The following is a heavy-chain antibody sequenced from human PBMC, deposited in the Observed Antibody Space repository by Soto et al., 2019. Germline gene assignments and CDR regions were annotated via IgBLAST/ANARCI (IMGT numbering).Heavy chain of an antibody. CDR2: ISANGDNV. CDR3: AKDMKWGGMTTIHYFDS. V-gene: IGHV3-9*01. Sequence: SLKLSCVASGFTVDGYAMHWVRQAPGKGLEWVSGISANGDNVDYADSVKGRFTVSRDNAKNSLFLQMNSLRPEDTALYYCAKDMKWGGMTTIHYFDSWGQGT. CDR1: GFTVDGYA. D-gene: IGHD4-17*01. J-gene: IGHJ4*02.